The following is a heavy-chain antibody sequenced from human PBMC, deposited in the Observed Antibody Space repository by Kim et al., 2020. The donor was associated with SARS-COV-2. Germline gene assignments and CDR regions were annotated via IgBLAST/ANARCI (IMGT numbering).Heavy chain of an antibody. V-gene: IGHV4-59*13. CDR3: ARVGRDEKEPWYYYGSGSPNGGSDWFDP. J-gene: IGHJ5*02. CDR1: GGSISSYY. Sequence: SETLSLTCTVSGGSISSYYWSWIRQPPGKGLEWIGYIYYSGSTNYNPSLKSRVTISVDTSKNQFSLKLSSVTAADTAVYYCARVGRDEKEPWYYYGSGSPNGGSDWFDPWGQGTLVTVSS. CDR2: IYYSGST. D-gene: IGHD3-10*01.